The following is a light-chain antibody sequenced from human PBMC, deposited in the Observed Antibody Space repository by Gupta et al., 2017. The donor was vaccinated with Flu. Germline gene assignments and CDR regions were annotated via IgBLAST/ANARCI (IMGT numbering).Light chain of an antibody. V-gene: IGKV1-33*01. CDR3: QQFDSLPLT. J-gene: IGKJ4*01. Sequence: DIQMTQSPSSLSASVGDRVTITYQASQDISNYLNWYQLKPGKAPKLLIYAASNLEIGAPSRFSGSGSGTDFTFTISSLQPEDVAAYYCQQFDSLPLTFGGGTKVEIK. CDR2: AAS. CDR1: QDISNY.